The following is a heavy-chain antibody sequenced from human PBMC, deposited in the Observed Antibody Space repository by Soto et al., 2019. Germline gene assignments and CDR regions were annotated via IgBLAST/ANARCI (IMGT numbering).Heavy chain of an antibody. J-gene: IGHJ5*02. V-gene: IGHV4-59*01. CDR2: IYYSGST. Sequence: QVQLQESGPGLVKPSETLSLTCTVSGGSISSYYWSWIRQPPGKGLEWIGYIYYSGSTNYNPSLKSRVTITVDTSKNQFSLKLSSVTAADTAGYYCARAGAGFDPWGQGTLVTVSS. CDR1: GGSISSYY. CDR3: ARAGAGFDP.